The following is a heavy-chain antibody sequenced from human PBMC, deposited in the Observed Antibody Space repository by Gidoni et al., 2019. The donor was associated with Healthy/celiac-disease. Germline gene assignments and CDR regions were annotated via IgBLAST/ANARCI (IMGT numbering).Heavy chain of an antibody. CDR3: ASGPNYYDSSGYLQSDAFDI. Sequence: QVQLQESGPGLVKPSQTLSLTCTFSGGSISSGRYYWSWIRQPAGKGLEWIGRIYTSGSTNYNPSLKSRVTISVDTSKNQFSLKLSSVTAADTAVYYCASGPNYYDSSGYLQSDAFDIWGQGTMVTVSS. CDR2: IYTSGST. V-gene: IGHV4-61*02. J-gene: IGHJ3*02. CDR1: GGSISSGRYY. D-gene: IGHD3-22*01.